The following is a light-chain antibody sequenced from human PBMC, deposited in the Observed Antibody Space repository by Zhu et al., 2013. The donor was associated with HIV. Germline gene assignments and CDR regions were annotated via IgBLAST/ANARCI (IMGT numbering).Light chain of an antibody. J-gene: IGKJ4*01. Sequence: DIVLTQSPATLSLSPGETATLSCRASQSVSSHLAWYQQKPGQAPMLLIFGASTRATGIPDRFSGSGSRTDFTLTISSLEPEDFAVYYCQQRSKWPPLTFGGGTKVEIK. CDR2: GAS. CDR3: QQRSKWPPLT. V-gene: IGKV3-11*01. CDR1: QSVSSH.